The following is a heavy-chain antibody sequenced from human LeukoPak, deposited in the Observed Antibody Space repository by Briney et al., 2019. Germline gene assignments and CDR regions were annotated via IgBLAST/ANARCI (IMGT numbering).Heavy chain of an antibody. CDR3: ARASDYDYVWGSYRPFDY. D-gene: IGHD3-16*02. J-gene: IGHJ4*02. V-gene: IGHV4-34*01. CDR1: GGSISSYY. Sequence: SETLSLTCTVSGGSISSYYWSWIRQPPGKGLEWIGEINHSGGTNYNPSLKSRVTISVDTSKNQFSLKLSSVTAADTAVYYCARASDYDYVWGSYRPFDYWGQGTLVTVSS. CDR2: INHSGGT.